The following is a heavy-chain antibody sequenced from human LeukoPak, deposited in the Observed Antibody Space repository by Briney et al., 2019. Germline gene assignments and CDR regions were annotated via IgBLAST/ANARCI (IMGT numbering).Heavy chain of an antibody. V-gene: IGHV1-2*02. CDR2: INPNSGGT. D-gene: IGHD3-22*01. CDR1: GYTFTGYY. J-gene: IGHJ3*02. CDR3: SRVMRITMIVVVPDAFDI. Sequence: GASVKVSCKASGYTFTGYYMHWVRQAPGQGLGWMWLINPNSGGTNYAQKFHGRVTMTRDTSISTAYMELIRLRSDDTAVYYCSRVMRITMIVVVPDAFDIWGQGTMVTVSS.